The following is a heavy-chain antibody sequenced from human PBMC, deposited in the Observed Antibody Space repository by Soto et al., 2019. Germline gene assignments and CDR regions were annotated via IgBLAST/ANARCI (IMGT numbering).Heavy chain of an antibody. CDR3: ASSGSYRFDY. J-gene: IGHJ4*02. D-gene: IGHD1-26*01. V-gene: IGHV3-48*02. CDR1: GFTFSSHS. CDR2: ITSTSSTI. Sequence: GGSLRLSCAASGFTFSSHSMNWVRQAPGKGLEWVSYITSTSSTIYDADSVKGRFTISRDNAKNSLYLQMNSLRDDDTAVYYCASSGSYRFDYWGQGTLVTVSS.